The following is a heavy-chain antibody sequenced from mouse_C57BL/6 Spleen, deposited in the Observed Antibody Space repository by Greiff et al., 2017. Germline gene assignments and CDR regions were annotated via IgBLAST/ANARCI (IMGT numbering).Heavy chain of an antibody. CDR1: GFTFSSYG. CDR2: ISSGGSYT. V-gene: IGHV5-6*01. CDR3: ARRRSGTYFDY. D-gene: IGHD3-1*01. J-gene: IGHJ2*01. Sequence: VQLQQSGGDLVKPGGSLKLSCAASGFTFSSYGMSWVRQTPDKRLEWVATISSGGSYTYYPDSVKGRFTITRDNAKNTLYLQMSSLKSEDTAMYYCARRRSGTYFDYWGQGTTLTVSS.